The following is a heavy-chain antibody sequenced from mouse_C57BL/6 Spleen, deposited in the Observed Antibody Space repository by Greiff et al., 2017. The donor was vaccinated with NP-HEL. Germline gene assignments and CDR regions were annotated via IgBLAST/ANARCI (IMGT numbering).Heavy chain of an antibody. CDR1: GYAFSSSW. V-gene: IGHV1-82*01. CDR2: IYPGDGDT. CDR3: ARDDGYYMDY. Sequence: QVQLKQSGPELVKPGASVKISCKASGYAFSSSWMNWVKQRPGKGLEWIGRIYPGDGDTNYNGKFKGKATLTADKSSSTAYMQLSSLTSEDSAVYFCARDDGYYMDYWGQGTSVTVSS. D-gene: IGHD2-3*01. J-gene: IGHJ4*01.